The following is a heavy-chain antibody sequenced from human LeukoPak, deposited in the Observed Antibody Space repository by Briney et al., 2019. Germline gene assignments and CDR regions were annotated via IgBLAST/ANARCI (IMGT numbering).Heavy chain of an antibody. Sequence: PGGSLRLSCAASGFTFDDYGMSWVRQAPGKGLEWVANIKQDGSEKNFVDSVKGRFTISRDNAKNSLYLQMNSLRTEDTSVYYCAPHCSSASCPDYWGQGTLVTVSS. J-gene: IGHJ4*02. CDR2: IKQDGSEK. CDR1: GFTFDDYG. D-gene: IGHD2-2*01. V-gene: IGHV3-7*01. CDR3: APHCSSASCPDY.